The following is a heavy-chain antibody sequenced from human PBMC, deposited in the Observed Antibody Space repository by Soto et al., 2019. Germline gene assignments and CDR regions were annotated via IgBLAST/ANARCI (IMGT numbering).Heavy chain of an antibody. CDR3: ASDMGVFWSGYPEGGFDY. Sequence: EAQLVESGGGLVQPGGSLRLSCAASGFTFTNYWMSWVRQAPGKGLEWVANIKQDGSEKYYADSAKGRFIISRDNAKTSLSLQMNSLRAEDTAVYYCASDMGVFWSGYPEGGFDYWGQGTPVTVSS. CDR2: IKQDGSEK. CDR1: GFTFTNYW. D-gene: IGHD3-3*01. V-gene: IGHV3-7*01. J-gene: IGHJ4*02.